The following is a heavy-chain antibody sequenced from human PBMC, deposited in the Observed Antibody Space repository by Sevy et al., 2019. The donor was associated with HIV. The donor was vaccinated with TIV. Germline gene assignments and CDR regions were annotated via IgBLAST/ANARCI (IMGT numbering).Heavy chain of an antibody. D-gene: IGHD3-10*01. Sequence: GGSLRLSCAASGFTVSSNYMSWVRQAPGKGLEWVSVIYSGGSTYYADSVKGRFTISRDNSKNTLYLQMNSLRAEDTAVYYCARERRDGSGRFGAFDIWGQGTMVTVSS. CDR3: ARERRDGSGRFGAFDI. V-gene: IGHV3-53*01. CDR1: GFTVSSNY. J-gene: IGHJ3*02. CDR2: IYSGGST.